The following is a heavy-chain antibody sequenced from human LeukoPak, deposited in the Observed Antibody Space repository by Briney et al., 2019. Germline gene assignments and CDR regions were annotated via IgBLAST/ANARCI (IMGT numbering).Heavy chain of an antibody. Sequence: GESLRLSCAASGFSVSSNYMSWVRQAPGEGLEWVSVIYGGGDMYYADSVKDRFTTSRDNSKNTLYLQMNNLRAEDTAVYYCARDLPLKYWGQGTLVTVSS. J-gene: IGHJ4*02. CDR1: GFSVSSNY. CDR3: ARDLPLKY. CDR2: IYGGGDM. V-gene: IGHV3-66*01.